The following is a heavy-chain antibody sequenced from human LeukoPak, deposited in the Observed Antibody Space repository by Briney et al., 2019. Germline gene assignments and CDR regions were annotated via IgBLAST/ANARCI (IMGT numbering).Heavy chain of an antibody. Sequence: ASVKVSCKASGYTFTSYGISWVRQAPGQGLEWMGWISTYNGNTKDAQKFPGRVSMTTDTSTSTAYMELRSLRSDDTAVYYCARGDYMDVWGKGTRSPSP. J-gene: IGHJ6*03. CDR2: ISTYNGNT. V-gene: IGHV1-18*01. CDR3: ARGDYMDV. CDR1: GYTFTSYG.